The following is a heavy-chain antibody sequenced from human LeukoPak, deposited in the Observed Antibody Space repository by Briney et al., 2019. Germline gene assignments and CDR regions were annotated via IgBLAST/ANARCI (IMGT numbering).Heavy chain of an antibody. CDR1: GYSISSGYY. Sequence: SETPSLTCTVSGYSISSGYYWGWIRQPPGKGLEWIGSIYHSGSTYYNPSLKSRVTISVDTSKNQFSLKLSSVTAADTAVYYCAREGDGYNFDYWGQGTLVTVSS. CDR3: AREGDGYNFDY. J-gene: IGHJ4*02. CDR2: IYHSGST. V-gene: IGHV4-38-2*02. D-gene: IGHD5-24*01.